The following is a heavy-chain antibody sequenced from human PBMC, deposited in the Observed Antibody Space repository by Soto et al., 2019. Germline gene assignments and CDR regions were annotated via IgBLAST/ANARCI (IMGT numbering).Heavy chain of an antibody. CDR3: ARAQEGYYYGSGSYYFPFDY. CDR2: IIPIFGTA. J-gene: IGHJ4*02. Sequence: QVQLVQSGAEVKKPGSSVKVSCKASGGTFSSYAISWVRQAPGQGLEWMGGIIPIFGTANYAQKFQGRVTITADESTSTAYRELSSLRSEDTAVYYCARAQEGYYYGSGSYYFPFDYWGQGTLVTVSS. D-gene: IGHD3-10*01. CDR1: GGTFSSYA. V-gene: IGHV1-69*01.